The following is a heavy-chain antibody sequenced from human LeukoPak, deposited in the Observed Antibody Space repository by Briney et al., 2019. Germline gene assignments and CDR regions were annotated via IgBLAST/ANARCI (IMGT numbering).Heavy chain of an antibody. Sequence: GGSLRLSCAASGFTFSSSAMSWVRHSPGKGLEWVSGISGSGGTTYYADSVKGRFTISRDNSKNTLYLQMNSLRAEDTAVYYCARDFYYDSSGYYSQHWGQGPLVTVSS. CDR3: ARDFYYDSSGYYSQH. CDR1: GFTFSSSA. CDR2: ISGSGGTT. J-gene: IGHJ1*01. D-gene: IGHD3-22*01. V-gene: IGHV3-23*01.